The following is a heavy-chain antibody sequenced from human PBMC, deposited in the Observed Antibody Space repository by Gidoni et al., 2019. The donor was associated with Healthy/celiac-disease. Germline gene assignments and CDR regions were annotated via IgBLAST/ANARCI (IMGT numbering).Heavy chain of an antibody. V-gene: IGHV4-39*01. Sequence: QLQLQESGPGLVKPSETLSLTCTVSGGSISSSSCYWGWIRQPPGKGLEWIGSIYYSGSTYYNPSLKSRVTISVDTSKNQFSLKLSSVTAADTAVYYCARQGGDYDILTGYYKNWFDPWGQGTLVTVSS. CDR2: IYYSGST. CDR1: GGSISSSSCY. J-gene: IGHJ5*02. CDR3: ARQGGDYDILTGYYKNWFDP. D-gene: IGHD3-9*01.